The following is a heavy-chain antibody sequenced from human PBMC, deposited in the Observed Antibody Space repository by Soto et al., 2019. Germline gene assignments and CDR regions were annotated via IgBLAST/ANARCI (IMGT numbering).Heavy chain of an antibody. J-gene: IGHJ6*02. CDR2: ISYTGGNT. CDR1: GFTLSSYA. V-gene: IGHV3-23*01. D-gene: IGHD6-6*01. CDR3: AKDWSSSSPRGYYGMDV. Sequence: GGSLRLSCSASGFTLSSYAMTWVRQAPGKGLECVSSISYTGGNTYYADSVKGRFAVSRDNSKNTLFLQMNSLRAEDTAVYFCAKDWSSSSPRGYYGMDVWGQGTTVTVSS.